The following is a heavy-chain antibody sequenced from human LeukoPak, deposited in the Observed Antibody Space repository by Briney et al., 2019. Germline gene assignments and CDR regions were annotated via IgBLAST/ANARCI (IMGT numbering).Heavy chain of an antibody. CDR2: INSDGSRT. Sequence: GGSLRLSCAASGFTFSSYWMHWVRQAPGKVLVWVSRINSDGSRTSYADSVKGRFTISRDNAKNTLYLQMNSLKTEDTAVYYCTTDSLLMVRGGNDYWSQGTLVTVSS. J-gene: IGHJ4*02. CDR1: GFTFSSYW. V-gene: IGHV3-74*01. D-gene: IGHD3-10*01. CDR3: TTDSLLMVRGGNDY.